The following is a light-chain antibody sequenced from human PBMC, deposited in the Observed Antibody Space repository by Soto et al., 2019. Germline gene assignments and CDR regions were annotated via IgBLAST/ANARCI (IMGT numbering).Light chain of an antibody. Sequence: DIQMTQSPFTLSASVGDRVTITCRASQSINNRLAWHQQKPGKAPKVLICDASSLKSGVPSRFSGSGSGTEFTLTISSLQPDDFATYYCQQYYSYPWTFAQGTTVDIK. J-gene: IGKJ1*01. CDR2: DAS. CDR1: QSINNR. CDR3: QQYYSYPWT. V-gene: IGKV1-5*01.